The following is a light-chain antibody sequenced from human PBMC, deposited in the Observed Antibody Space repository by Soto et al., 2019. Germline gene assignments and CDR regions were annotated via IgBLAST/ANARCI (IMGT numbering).Light chain of an antibody. J-gene: IGKJ2*01. V-gene: IGKV3D-15*01. CDR1: QSVSSS. CDR3: QQYSNRYT. Sequence: EIVMTQSPATLSVSPGERATLSCRASQSVSSSLAWYQHKPGQAPRLLLYGASIRATGIPARFSGSGSGTEYTLTISSLPSEDFAAYYCQQYSNRYTFGQGTKLEIK. CDR2: GAS.